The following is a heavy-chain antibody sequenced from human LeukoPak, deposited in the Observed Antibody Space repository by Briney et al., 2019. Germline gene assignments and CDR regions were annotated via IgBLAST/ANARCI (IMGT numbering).Heavy chain of an antibody. V-gene: IGHV3-48*03. CDR2: ISSSGSTI. J-gene: IGHJ4*02. CDR1: GFTFSSYE. Sequence: PGGSLRLSCAASGFTFSSYEMNWVRQAPGKGLEWVSYISSSGSTIYYADSVKGRFTISRDNAKTSLYLQMNSLRAEDTAVYYCAREDSDGYNLNYWGQGTLVTVSS. D-gene: IGHD5-24*01. CDR3: AREDSDGYNLNY.